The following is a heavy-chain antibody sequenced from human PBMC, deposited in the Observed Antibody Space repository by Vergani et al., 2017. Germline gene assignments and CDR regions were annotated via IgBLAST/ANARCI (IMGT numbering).Heavy chain of an antibody. CDR2: INHSGST. CDR1: GGSFSGYY. V-gene: IGHV4-34*01. CDR3: ARGGGYYYEFDY. Sequence: QVQLQQWGAGLLKPSETLSLTCAVYGGSFSGYYWSWIRQPPGKGLVWIGEINHSGSTNYNPSLKSRVTISVDTSKNQFSLKLSSVTAADTAVYYCARGGGYYYEFDYWGQGTLVTVSS. D-gene: IGHD3-22*01. J-gene: IGHJ4*02.